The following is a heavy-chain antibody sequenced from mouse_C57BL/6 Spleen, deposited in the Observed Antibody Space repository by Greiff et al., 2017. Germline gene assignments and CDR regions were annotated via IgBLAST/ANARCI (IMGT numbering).Heavy chain of an antibody. D-gene: IGHD1-1*01. Sequence: QVQLQQSGPELVKPGASVKISCKASGYTFTDYYINWVKQRPGQGLEWIGWIFPGSGSTYYNEKFKGKATLTVDKSSSTAYMLLSSLTSEDSAVYFCARSEYYYGSSYDAMDYWGQGTSVTVSS. CDR2: IFPGSGST. V-gene: IGHV1-75*01. J-gene: IGHJ4*01. CDR3: ARSEYYYGSSYDAMDY. CDR1: GYTFTDYY.